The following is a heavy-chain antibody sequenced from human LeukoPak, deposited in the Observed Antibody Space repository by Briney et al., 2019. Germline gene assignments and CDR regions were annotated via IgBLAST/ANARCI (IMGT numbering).Heavy chain of an antibody. Sequence: GGSLRLSCAASGFTFSSYEMNWVRQAPGKGLEWVSYISSSGSTIYYADSVKGRFTISRDNAKNSLYLQMNSLRAEDTAVYYCAREPPSNYYDSSGYPYYFDYWGQGTLVTVSS. V-gene: IGHV3-48*03. J-gene: IGHJ4*02. CDR3: AREPPSNYYDSSGYPYYFDY. D-gene: IGHD3-22*01. CDR2: ISSSGSTI. CDR1: GFTFSSYE.